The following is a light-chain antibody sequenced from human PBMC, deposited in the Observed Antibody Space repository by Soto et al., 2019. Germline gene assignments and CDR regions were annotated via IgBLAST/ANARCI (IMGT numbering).Light chain of an antibody. CDR1: RNVRGN. V-gene: IGKV1-39*01. CDR2: TSS. Sequence: DIQMTQSPSSLSASVGDRVTITCRASRNVRGNVNWFQQKPGEAPKLLIHTSSRLQSGVPSRFSGIGFGTDFTLTIDSLQHEDFATFYCQQSYSNPRTFGQGTTLEI. CDR3: QQSYSNPRT. J-gene: IGKJ2*01.